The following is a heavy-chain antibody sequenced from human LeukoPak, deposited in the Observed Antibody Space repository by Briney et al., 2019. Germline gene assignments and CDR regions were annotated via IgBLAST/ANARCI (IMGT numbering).Heavy chain of an antibody. CDR3: ARDAKMGTISYYFDY. D-gene: IGHD5-24*01. Sequence: GGSLRLSCAASGFTFSSYSMNWVRQAPGKGLEWVSSISSSSSYIYYADSVKGRFTISRDNAKNSLYLQMNSLRAEDTAVYYCARDAKMGTISYYFDYWGQGTLVTVSS. J-gene: IGHJ4*02. CDR2: ISSSSSYI. V-gene: IGHV3-21*01. CDR1: GFTFSSYS.